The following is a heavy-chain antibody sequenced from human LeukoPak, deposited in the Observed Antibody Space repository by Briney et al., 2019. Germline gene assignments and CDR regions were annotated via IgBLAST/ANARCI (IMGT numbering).Heavy chain of an antibody. J-gene: IGHJ4*02. CDR2: IYPGDSDT. Sequence: GGSLQISCKCSGYTFSNYWIGGGRQVPGKGLEWMGIIYPGDSDTRYSPSLRGQVTISPHKPIPTPYLQWPSPEASATAMYYCARSSGSLDYWGQGTLVTVSS. D-gene: IGHD3-22*01. CDR1: GYTFSNYW. CDR3: ARSSGSLDY. V-gene: IGHV5-51*04.